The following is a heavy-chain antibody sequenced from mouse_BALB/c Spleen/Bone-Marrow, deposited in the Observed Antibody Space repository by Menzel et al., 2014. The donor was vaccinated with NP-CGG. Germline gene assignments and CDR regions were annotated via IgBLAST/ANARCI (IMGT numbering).Heavy chain of an antibody. Sequence: QVQLKESGAALLKPGASVKISCKATGYTFSSYWIEWVKQRPGHGLEWIGEILPGSGSTNYNEKFKGKATFTADTSSNTAYMQLSSLTSEYCAVYYCARYYRYDYWGQGTTLTVSS. CDR2: ILPGSGST. D-gene: IGHD2-14*01. V-gene: IGHV1-9*01. CDR1: GYTFSSYW. J-gene: IGHJ2*01. CDR3: ARYYRYDY.